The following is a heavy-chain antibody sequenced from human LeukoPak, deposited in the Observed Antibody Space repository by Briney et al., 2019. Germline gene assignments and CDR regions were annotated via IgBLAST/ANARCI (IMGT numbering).Heavy chain of an antibody. D-gene: IGHD2-21*02. CDR2: IIPILGIA. Sequence: SVKVSCKASGGTFSSYAISWVRQAPGQGLEWMGRIIPILGIANYAQKFQGRATITAEKSTSTAYMELSSLRSEDTAVYYCARDGAPYCGGDCYLDYWGQGTLVTVSS. CDR3: ARDGAPYCGGDCYLDY. CDR1: GGTFSSYA. J-gene: IGHJ4*02. V-gene: IGHV1-69*04.